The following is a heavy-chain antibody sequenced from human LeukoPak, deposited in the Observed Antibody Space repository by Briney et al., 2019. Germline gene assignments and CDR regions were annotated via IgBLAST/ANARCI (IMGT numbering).Heavy chain of an antibody. J-gene: IGHJ5*01. CDR1: GFTVSRNY. Sequence: GGSLRLSCAASGFTVSRNYMSWVRQAPGKGLVWVSRINSEGSSTTYADSVKGRFTISRDNAKNILYLQMNSLRAEDTAVYHCARDPAPQGWFDSWGQGTLVTVSS. CDR3: ARDPAPQGWFDS. CDR2: INSEGSST. V-gene: IGHV3-74*01.